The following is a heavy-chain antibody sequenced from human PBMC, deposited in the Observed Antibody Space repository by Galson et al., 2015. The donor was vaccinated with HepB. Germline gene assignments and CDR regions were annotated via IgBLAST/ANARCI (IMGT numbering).Heavy chain of an antibody. V-gene: IGHV3-7*01. CDR3: AREARVATIDDAFDI. D-gene: IGHD5-12*01. CDR1: GFTFSDHY. J-gene: IGHJ3*02. Sequence: SLRLSCAASGFTFSDHYFSRVRKAPGKGLEWVANVDQDGSDKFYVDSVKGRFTISRDNAKKSLYLQMNSLRAEDTAVYYCAREARVATIDDAFDIWGQGTMVTVSS. CDR2: VDQDGSDK.